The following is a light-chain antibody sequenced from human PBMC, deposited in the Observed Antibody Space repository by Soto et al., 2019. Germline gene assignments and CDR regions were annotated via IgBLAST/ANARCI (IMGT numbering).Light chain of an antibody. CDR3: QQYFSTPT. Sequence: DIVMTQSPDSLPVSLGERATINCKSSQSVLYSSNNKNYLAWYQKKAGQPPKLLIYWASTRESGVPDRFSGSGSVTDFTLTINSLQAEDVAVYYCQQYFSTPTFGQGTKLEIK. CDR1: QSVLYSSNNKNY. J-gene: IGKJ2*01. V-gene: IGKV4-1*01. CDR2: WAS.